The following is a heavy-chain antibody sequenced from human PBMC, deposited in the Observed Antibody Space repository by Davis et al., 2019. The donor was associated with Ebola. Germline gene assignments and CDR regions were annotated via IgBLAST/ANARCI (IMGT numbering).Heavy chain of an antibody. Sequence: ASVQVSCKASGYTFTSYYMHWARQAPGQGLEWMGIINPSGGSTSYAQKFQGRVTMTRDTSTSTVYMELSSLRSEDTAVYYCARDTIFGVAEYYYYYGMDVWGQGTTVTVSS. V-gene: IGHV1-46*01. J-gene: IGHJ6*02. CDR1: GYTFTSYY. D-gene: IGHD3-3*01. CDR2: INPSGGST. CDR3: ARDTIFGVAEYYYYYGMDV.